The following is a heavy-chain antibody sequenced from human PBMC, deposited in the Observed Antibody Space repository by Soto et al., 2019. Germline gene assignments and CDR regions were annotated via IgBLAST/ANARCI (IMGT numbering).Heavy chain of an antibody. J-gene: IGHJ3*02. V-gene: IGHV1-2*04. CDR1: GYTFTGYY. D-gene: IGHD2-2*01. CDR3: ARTLGYCSSTSCLWAFDI. CDR2: INPNSGGT. Sequence: QVQLVQSGAEVKKPGASVKVSCKASGYTFTGYYMHWVRQAPGQGLEWMGWINPNSGGTNYAQKFQGWVTMTRDTSISTAYMELSRLRSDDTAVYYCARTLGYCSSTSCLWAFDIWGQGTMVTVSS.